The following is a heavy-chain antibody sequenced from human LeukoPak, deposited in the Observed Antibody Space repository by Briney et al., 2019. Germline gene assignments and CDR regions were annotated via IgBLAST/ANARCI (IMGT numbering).Heavy chain of an antibody. D-gene: IGHD3-10*01. Sequence: GVSLRLSCAASGFTFSNFAMNWVRQAPGRGLEWLSYISYESGTMDYADSVKGRFTISRDNVKNSLFLQMNSLRVEDTAVYYCARDLGDGTWTYMGYWGQGTLVTVSS. CDR1: GFTFSNFA. CDR2: ISYESGTM. V-gene: IGHV3-48*01. CDR3: ARDLGDGTWTYMGY. J-gene: IGHJ4*02.